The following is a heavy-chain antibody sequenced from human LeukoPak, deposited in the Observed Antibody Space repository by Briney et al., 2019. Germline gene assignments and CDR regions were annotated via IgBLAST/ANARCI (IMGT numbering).Heavy chain of an antibody. Sequence: KSSETLSLTCTVSGGSISSYYWSWIRQPPGKGLEWIGYIYYSGSTNYNPSLKSRVTISVDRSKNQFSLKLSSVTAADTAVYYCARDFSYCSSTSCLHRQGEFDYWGQGTLVTVSS. D-gene: IGHD2-2*01. J-gene: IGHJ4*02. CDR1: GGSISSYY. V-gene: IGHV4-59*12. CDR3: ARDFSYCSSTSCLHRQGEFDY. CDR2: IYYSGST.